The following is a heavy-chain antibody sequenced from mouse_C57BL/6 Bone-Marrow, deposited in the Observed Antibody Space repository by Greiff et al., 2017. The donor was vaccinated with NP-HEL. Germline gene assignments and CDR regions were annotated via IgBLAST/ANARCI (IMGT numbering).Heavy chain of an antibody. CDR3: ARYYGSSWYFDV. J-gene: IGHJ1*03. CDR2: IHPNSGST. V-gene: IGHV1-64*01. D-gene: IGHD1-1*01. CDR1: GYTFTSYW. Sequence: QVQLKQPGAELVKPGASVKLSCKASGYTFTSYWMHWVKQRPGQGLEWIGMIHPNSGSTNYNEKFKSKATLTVDKSSSTAYMQLSSLTSEDSAVYYCARYYGSSWYFDVWGTGTTVTVSS.